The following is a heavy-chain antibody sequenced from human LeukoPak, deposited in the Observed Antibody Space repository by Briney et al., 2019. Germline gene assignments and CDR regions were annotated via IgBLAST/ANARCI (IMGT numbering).Heavy chain of an antibody. D-gene: IGHD6-6*01. CDR2: ISWDGGST. V-gene: IGHV3-43*01. Sequence: GGSLRLSCAASRFTFDDYTMHWVRQAPGRGLEWVSLISWDGGSTYYADSVKGRFTISRDNSKNSLYLQMNSLRTEDTALYYCAKADRARSRGSQLAYWGQGTLVTVSS. CDR3: AKADRARSRGSQLAY. CDR1: RFTFDDYT. J-gene: IGHJ4*02.